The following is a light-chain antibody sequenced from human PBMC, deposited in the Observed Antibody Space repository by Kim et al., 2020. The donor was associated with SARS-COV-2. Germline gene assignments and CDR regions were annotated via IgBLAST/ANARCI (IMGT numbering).Light chain of an antibody. V-gene: IGLV1-47*01. Sequence: QEDTISCSGTIDNIGSNCVSWYQKVPGTVPKLLIYKSYERPPGVPDRFSASRSGTSASLAISGLRSEDEADYYCAAWDDRLSGSYVFGTGTKVTVL. CDR3: AAWDDRLSGSYV. CDR2: KSY. CDR1: IDNIGSNC. J-gene: IGLJ1*01.